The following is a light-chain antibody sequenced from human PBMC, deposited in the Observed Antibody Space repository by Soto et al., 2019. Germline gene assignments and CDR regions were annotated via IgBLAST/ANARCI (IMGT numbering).Light chain of an antibody. CDR2: GAS. CDR3: QQHGSWGIT. V-gene: IGKV3-20*01. Sequence: DIVMTQSPATLSVSPGERAILSCRASQSVSSHLAWYQQKPGQAPRLLTYGASSRATGIPDRFSGSGSGTGFTLTISRLEPEDFAVYYCQQHGSWGITFGPGTKVDI. CDR1: QSVSSH. J-gene: IGKJ3*01.